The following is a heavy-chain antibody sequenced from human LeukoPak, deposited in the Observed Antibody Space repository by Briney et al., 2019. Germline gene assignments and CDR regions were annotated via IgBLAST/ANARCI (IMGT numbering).Heavy chain of an antibody. CDR1: GYSISSGYY. CDR2: IYHSGST. CDR3: AREGAWFGESHFDY. D-gene: IGHD3-10*01. Sequence: PSGTLSLTCTVSGYSISSGYYWGWIRQPPGKGREGIGSIYHSGSTYYNPSLRSRVTISVDTSKNQFSLKLSSVTAADTAVYYCAREGAWFGESHFDYWGQGTLVTVSS. J-gene: IGHJ4*02. V-gene: IGHV4-38-2*02.